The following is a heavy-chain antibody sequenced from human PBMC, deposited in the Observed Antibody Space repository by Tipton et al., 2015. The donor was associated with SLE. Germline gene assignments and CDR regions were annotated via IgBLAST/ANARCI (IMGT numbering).Heavy chain of an antibody. CDR3: ARDPMWIAARHPAFDI. D-gene: IGHD6-6*01. CDR1: GGAISSGSYY. Sequence: TLSLTCTVSGGAISSGSYYWSWIRQPAGKGLEWIGHIYTSGSTNYNPSLKSRVTISVDTSKNQFSLKPSSVTAADTAVYYCARDPMWIAARHPAFDIWGQGTMVTVSS. J-gene: IGHJ3*02. CDR2: IYTSGST. V-gene: IGHV4-61*09.